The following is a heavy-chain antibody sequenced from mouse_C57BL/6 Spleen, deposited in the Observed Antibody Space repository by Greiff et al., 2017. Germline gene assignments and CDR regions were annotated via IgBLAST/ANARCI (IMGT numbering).Heavy chain of an antibody. CDR1: GFTFSSYG. Sequence: EVQVVESGGDLVKPGGSLKLSCAASGFTFSSYGMSWVRQTPDKRLEWVATISSGGSDTYYPDSVKGGFTISRDNAKTTLYLQMSSLKSEDTALYYCARRGGTTVVPPYWYYEVRGTGTTVSASS. V-gene: IGHV5-6*01. J-gene: IGHJ1*03. D-gene: IGHD1-1*01. CDR2: ISSGGSDT. CDR3: ARRGGTTVVPPYWYYEV.